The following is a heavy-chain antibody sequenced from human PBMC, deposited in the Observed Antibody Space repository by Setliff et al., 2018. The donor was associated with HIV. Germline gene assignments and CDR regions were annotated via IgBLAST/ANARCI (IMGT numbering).Heavy chain of an antibody. V-gene: IGHV5-51*01. CDR3: ARQPGRAAMGRENYYYYYMDV. CDR1: GYSFTNYW. CDR2: IYPGDSHT. D-gene: IGHD2-2*01. J-gene: IGHJ6*03. Sequence: GESLKISCKGSGYSFTNYWIAWVRQMPGKGLEWMGFIYPGDSHTTYSPSFQGQVTISVDTSVSTAYLQWSSLKASDTAMYYCARQPGRAAMGRENYYYYYMDVWGKGTTVTVSS.